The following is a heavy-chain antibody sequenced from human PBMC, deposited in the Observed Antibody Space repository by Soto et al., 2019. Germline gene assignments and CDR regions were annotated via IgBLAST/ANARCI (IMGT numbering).Heavy chain of an antibody. D-gene: IGHD3-22*01. V-gene: IGHV4-39*01. Sequence: QLQLQESGPGLVKPSETLSLTCTVSGGSISSSSYYWGWIRQPPGKGLEWIGRIYYSGITYYNPSLKRGATIPVDTAKNQSSLKLSPVTAADTAVYYCARHSYFYDDNGYYPMDFDYWGQGSLVTVSS. CDR2: IYYSGIT. CDR1: GGSISSSSYY. CDR3: ARHSYFYDDNGYYPMDFDY. J-gene: IGHJ4*02.